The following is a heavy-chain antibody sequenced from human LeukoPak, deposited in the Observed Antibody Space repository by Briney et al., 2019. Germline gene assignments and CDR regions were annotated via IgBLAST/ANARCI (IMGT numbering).Heavy chain of an antibody. CDR3: ARASYYYDPWDY. Sequence: AAVKVSCKASGYTFTSYGISWVRQAPGQGLEWMGWIGAYNGNTNYAQKLQGRVTMTTGTSTSTAYMELRSLRSDDTAVYYCARASYYYDPWDYWGQGTLVTVSS. CDR2: IGAYNGNT. D-gene: IGHD3-22*01. CDR1: GYTFTSYG. V-gene: IGHV1-18*01. J-gene: IGHJ4*02.